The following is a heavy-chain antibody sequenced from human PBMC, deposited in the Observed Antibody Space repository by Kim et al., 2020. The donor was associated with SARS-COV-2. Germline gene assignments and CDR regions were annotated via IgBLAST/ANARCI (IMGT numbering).Heavy chain of an antibody. D-gene: IGHD5-18*01. CDR3: ARGAYKFSRYGLDV. CDR1: EFTFDDYA. V-gene: IGHV3-9*01. CDR2: INWNSDSI. Sequence: GGSLRLSCAAPEFTFDDYAMHWVRQAPGKGLEWVSGINWNSDSIGYADSVKGRFTISRDNAKNSLYLQMNSLRAEDTAFYYCARGAYKFSRYGLDVWGQGTTVTVSS. J-gene: IGHJ6*02.